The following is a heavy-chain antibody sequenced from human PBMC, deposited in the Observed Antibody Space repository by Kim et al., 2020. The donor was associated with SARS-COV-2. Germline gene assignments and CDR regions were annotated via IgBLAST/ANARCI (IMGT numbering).Heavy chain of an antibody. J-gene: IGHJ6*02. D-gene: IGHD6-13*01. CDR1: GYTFTSYG. Sequence: ASVKVSCKASGYTFTSYGISWVRQAPGQGLEWMGWISAYNGNTNYAQKLQGRVTMTTDTSTSTAYMELRSLRSDDTAVYYCARQDLAAAGPNYYYYYGMDVWGQGTTVTVSS. CDR2: ISAYNGNT. CDR3: ARQDLAAAGPNYYYYYGMDV. V-gene: IGHV1-18*04.